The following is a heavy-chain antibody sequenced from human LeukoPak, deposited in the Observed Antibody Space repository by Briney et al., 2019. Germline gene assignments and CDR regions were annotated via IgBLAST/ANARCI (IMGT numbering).Heavy chain of an antibody. CDR2: ITGGGSTT. Sequence: GGSLRLSCAASGFTFSSYAMSWVRQAPGKGLEWVSTITGGGSTTYYADSVKGRFTIPRDNSKNTLYLQMNSLRAEDTALYYCARESPVAATGRSWFDSWGQGTLVTVSS. D-gene: IGHD6-13*01. CDR1: GFTFSSYA. J-gene: IGHJ5*01. V-gene: IGHV3-23*01. CDR3: ARESPVAATGRSWFDS.